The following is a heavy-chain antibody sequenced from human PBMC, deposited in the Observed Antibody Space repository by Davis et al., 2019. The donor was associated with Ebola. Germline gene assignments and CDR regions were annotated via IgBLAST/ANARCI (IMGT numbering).Heavy chain of an antibody. J-gene: IGHJ4*02. V-gene: IGHV5-51*01. CDR2: IYPGDSDT. CDR3: ARIYGRRYYFDY. D-gene: IGHD4-17*01. CDR1: GYSFTSYW. Sequence: PGGSLRLSCKGSGYSFTSYWIGWVRQLPGKGLEWMGIIYPGDSDTRYSPSFQGQVTISADKSISTAYLQWSSLKASDTAMYYCARIYGRRYYFDYWGQGTLVTVSS.